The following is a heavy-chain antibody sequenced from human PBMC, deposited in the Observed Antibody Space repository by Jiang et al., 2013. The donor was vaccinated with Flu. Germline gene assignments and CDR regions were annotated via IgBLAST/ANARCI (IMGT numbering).Heavy chain of an antibody. Sequence: GPGLVKPSETLSLTCTVSGGSISSYYWSWIRQPPGKGLEWIGYIYYSGSTNYNPSLKSRVTISVDTSKNQFSLKLSSVTAADTAVYYCARDLEPGEGYNWNSGFGYWGQGTLVTVSS. D-gene: IGHD1-7*01. V-gene: IGHV4-59*01. CDR1: GGSISSYY. J-gene: IGHJ4*02. CDR2: IYYSGST. CDR3: ARDLEPGEGYNWNSGFGY.